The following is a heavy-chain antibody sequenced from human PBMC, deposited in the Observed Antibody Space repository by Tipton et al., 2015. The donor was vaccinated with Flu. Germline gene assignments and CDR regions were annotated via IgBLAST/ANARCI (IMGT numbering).Heavy chain of an antibody. D-gene: IGHD3-10*01. V-gene: IGHV4-31*03. CDR2: IYYSGST. CDR3: ARDQGFGGGLAYDYYAMDV. Sequence: LRLSCTVSGGSISSGGAYWSWIRQRPGKGLEWIGGIYYSGSTYYNPSLRSRVYISVDTSKNQFSLDLNSVTAADTAVYYCARDQGFGGGLAYDYYAMDVWGQGP. J-gene: IGHJ6*02. CDR1: GGSISSGGAY.